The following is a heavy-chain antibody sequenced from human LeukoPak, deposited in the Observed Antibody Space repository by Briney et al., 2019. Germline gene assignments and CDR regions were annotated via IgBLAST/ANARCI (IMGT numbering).Heavy chain of an antibody. D-gene: IGHD2-2*01. CDR1: GGSFSGYY. Sequence: PSETLSLTCAVYGGSFSGYYWSWIRQPPGKGLEWIGEINHSGGTNYNPSLKSRVTISVDTSKNQFSLKLSSVTAADTAVYYCARGDYCSSTSCYYNWFDPWGQGTLVTVSS. CDR3: ARGDYCSSTSCYYNWFDP. J-gene: IGHJ5*02. CDR2: INHSGGT. V-gene: IGHV4-34*01.